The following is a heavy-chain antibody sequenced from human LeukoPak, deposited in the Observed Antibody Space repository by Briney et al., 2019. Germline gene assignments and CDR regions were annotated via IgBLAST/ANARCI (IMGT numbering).Heavy chain of an antibody. V-gene: IGHV3-53*01. Sequence: GGSLRLSCAASGFTVSSNYMSWVRQAPGKGLEWVSVIYSGGSTYYADSVKGRFTISRDNSKNTLYLQMNSLRAEDTAVYYCAKTPRDWVGSGLLIWGQGTLVTVSS. CDR1: GFTVSSNY. D-gene: IGHD6-19*01. CDR2: IYSGGST. CDR3: AKTPRDWVGSGLLI. J-gene: IGHJ4*02.